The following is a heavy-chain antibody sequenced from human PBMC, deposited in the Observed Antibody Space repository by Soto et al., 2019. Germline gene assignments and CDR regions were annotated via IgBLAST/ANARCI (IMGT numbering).Heavy chain of an antibody. CDR2: IYPGDSDT. CDR3: ARHLAKEAFDI. J-gene: IGHJ3*02. Sequence: ASVKVSCKGSGYSFTSYWIGWVRQMPGKGLEWMGIIYPGDSDTRYSPSFQGQVTISADKSISTAYLQWSSLKASDTAMYYCARHLAKEAFDIWGQGTMVTVSS. V-gene: IGHV5-51*01. CDR1: GYSFTSYW.